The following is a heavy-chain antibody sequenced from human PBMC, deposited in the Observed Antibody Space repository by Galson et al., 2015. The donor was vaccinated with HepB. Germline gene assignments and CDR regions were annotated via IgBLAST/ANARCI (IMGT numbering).Heavy chain of an antibody. Sequence: SVKVSCKASGYTFTSYGISWVRQAPGQGLEWMGWISAYNGNTNYAQKLQGRVTMTTDTSTSTAYMELRSLRSDDTAVYYCARETGTTVTLLDYYYMDVWGKGTTVTVSS. D-gene: IGHD4-11*01. CDR2: ISAYNGNT. J-gene: IGHJ6*03. V-gene: IGHV1-18*01. CDR3: ARETGTTVTLLDYYYMDV. CDR1: GYTFTSYG.